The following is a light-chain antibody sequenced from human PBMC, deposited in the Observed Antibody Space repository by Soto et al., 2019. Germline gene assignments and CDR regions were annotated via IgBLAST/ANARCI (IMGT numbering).Light chain of an antibody. Sequence: QSVLTQPPSVSGAPGQRVTISCTGSSSNIGAGYDVHWYRQLPGTAPKLLIYGNSNRPSGVPDRFSGSKSGTSASLAITGLQAEDEADYYCQSYDSSLSGSNVFGTGTKLTVL. J-gene: IGLJ1*01. V-gene: IGLV1-40*01. CDR2: GNS. CDR3: QSYDSSLSGSNV. CDR1: SSNIGAGYD.